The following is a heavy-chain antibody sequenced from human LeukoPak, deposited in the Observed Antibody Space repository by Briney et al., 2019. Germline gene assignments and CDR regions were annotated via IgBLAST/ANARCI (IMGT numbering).Heavy chain of an antibody. D-gene: IGHD4-17*01. CDR2: INSDGSST. Sequence: PGGSLRLSCAASGFTFSSYWMHWVRQAPGNGLVWVSRINSDGSSTSYADSVKGRFTISRDSAKNTLYLQMNSLRAEDTAVYYCARDQHGDYVFDYWGQETLVTVSS. J-gene: IGHJ4*02. CDR1: GFTFSSYW. V-gene: IGHV3-74*01. CDR3: ARDQHGDYVFDY.